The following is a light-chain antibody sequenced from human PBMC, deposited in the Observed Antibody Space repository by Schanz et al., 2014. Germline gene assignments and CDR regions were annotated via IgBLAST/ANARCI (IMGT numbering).Light chain of an antibody. Sequence: DIQMTPSPSSLSASVGDRVTITCRARQSISSYLNWYQQKPGKAPKLLIYAASSLQSGVPSRFSGSGSGTDFTLTISSLQPEDFATYYCQQSYSTPITFGQGTRLEIK. CDR3: QQSYSTPIT. CDR2: AAS. J-gene: IGKJ5*01. V-gene: IGKV1-39*01. CDR1: QSISSY.